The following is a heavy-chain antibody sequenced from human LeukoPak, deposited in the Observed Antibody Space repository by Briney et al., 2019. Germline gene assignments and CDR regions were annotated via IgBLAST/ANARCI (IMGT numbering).Heavy chain of an antibody. CDR2: INRSGST. CDR1: GGSFSGYY. CDR3: AILQSGYSYGYEPPRY. Sequence: SETLSLACAVYGGSFSGYYWSWIRQPPGKGLEWVGEINRSGSTNYNPSLKSRVTISVDTSKNQFSLKLSSVTAADTAVYYCAILQSGYSYGYEPPRYWGQGTLVTVSS. V-gene: IGHV4-34*01. D-gene: IGHD5-18*01. J-gene: IGHJ4*02.